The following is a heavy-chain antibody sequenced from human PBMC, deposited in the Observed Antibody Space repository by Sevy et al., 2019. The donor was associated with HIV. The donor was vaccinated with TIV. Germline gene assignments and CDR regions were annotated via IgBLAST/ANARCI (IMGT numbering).Heavy chain of an antibody. V-gene: IGHV4-34*01. D-gene: IGHD2-2*01. CDR3: ARYCSGTSCSHAFDI. CDR1: GGSFSGYY. J-gene: IGHJ3*02. Sequence: SETLSLTCAVYGGSFSGYYWSWIRQPPGKGLEWIGEINHSGSTNYNPSLKSRVTISVDTSKNQFSLKLSSVTAADTALYYCARYCSGTSCSHAFDIWGQGTMVTVSS. CDR2: INHSGST.